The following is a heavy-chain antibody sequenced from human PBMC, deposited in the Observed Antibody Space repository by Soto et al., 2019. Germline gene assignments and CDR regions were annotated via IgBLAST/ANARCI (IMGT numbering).Heavy chain of an antibody. CDR2: ISYDGSNK. D-gene: IGHD6-13*01. Sequence: PGGSLRLSCAASGFTFSSYAMHWVRQAPGKGLEWVAVISYDGSNKYYADSVKGRFTISRDNSKNTLYLQMNSLRAEDTAVYYCARDSFGAAAGTYYYHYGMDAWGQGT. J-gene: IGHJ6*02. CDR1: GFTFSSYA. CDR3: ARDSFGAAAGTYYYHYGMDA. V-gene: IGHV3-30-3*01.